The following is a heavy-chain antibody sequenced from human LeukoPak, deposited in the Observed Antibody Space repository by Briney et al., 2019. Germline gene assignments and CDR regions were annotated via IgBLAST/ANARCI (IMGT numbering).Heavy chain of an antibody. Sequence: SETLSLTCAVYGGSFSGYYWCWIRQPPGKGLEWIGEINHSGSTNYNPSLKSRVTISVDTSKNQFSLKLSSVTAADTAVYYCARLQRWLQLGIDYWGQGTLVTVSS. V-gene: IGHV4-34*01. D-gene: IGHD5-24*01. CDR1: GGSFSGYY. CDR3: ARLQRWLQLGIDY. CDR2: INHSGST. J-gene: IGHJ4*02.